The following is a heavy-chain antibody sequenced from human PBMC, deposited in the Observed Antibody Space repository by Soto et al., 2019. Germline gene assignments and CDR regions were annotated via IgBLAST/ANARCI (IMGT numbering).Heavy chain of an antibody. CDR1: GFTVNNTA. CDR3: AKGIDCGADCHSYDTFDI. D-gene: IGHD2-21*02. Sequence: EMHLLESGGGLVQPGGSLRLSCVASGFTVNNTAMTWVRQTPGGGLEWVSAFSGRSTSTYYAGSVKGRFTISKDNAKNTLYLQMNSLRPEDTAVYYCAKGIDCGADCHSYDTFDIWGQGTVVTVSS. J-gene: IGHJ3*02. CDR2: FSGRSTST. V-gene: IGHV3-23*01.